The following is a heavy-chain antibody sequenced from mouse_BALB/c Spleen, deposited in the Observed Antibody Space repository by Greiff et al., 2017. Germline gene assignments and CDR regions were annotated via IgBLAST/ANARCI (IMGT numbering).Heavy chain of an antibody. Sequence: VQLQQSGAELVRPGSSVKISCKASGYAFSSYWMNWVKQRPGQGLEWIGQIYPGDGDTNYNGKFKGKATLTADKSSSTAYMQLSSLTSEDSAVYFCARTIYDGYYAMDYWGQGTSVTVSS. J-gene: IGHJ4*01. D-gene: IGHD2-3*01. CDR1: GYAFSSYW. V-gene: IGHV1-80*01. CDR3: ARTIYDGYYAMDY. CDR2: IYPGDGDT.